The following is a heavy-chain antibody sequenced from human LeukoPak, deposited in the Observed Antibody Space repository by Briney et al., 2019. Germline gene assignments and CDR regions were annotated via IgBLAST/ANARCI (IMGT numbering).Heavy chain of an antibody. D-gene: IGHD3-9*01. V-gene: IGHV4-34*01. J-gene: IGHJ4*02. CDR2: INHSGST. CDR1: GGSFSGYY. Sequence: PSETLSLTCAVYGGSFSGYYWSWIRRPPGKGLEWIGEINHSGSTNYNPSLKSRVSISVDTSKNQFSLKLSSVTAADTAVYYCARGNSRYFDWLLLVEVRGNYFDYWGQGTLVTVSS. CDR3: ARGNSRYFDWLLLVEVRGNYFDY.